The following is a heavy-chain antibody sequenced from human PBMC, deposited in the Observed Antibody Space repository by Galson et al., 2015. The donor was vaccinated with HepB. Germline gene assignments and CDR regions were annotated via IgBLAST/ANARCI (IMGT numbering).Heavy chain of an antibody. V-gene: IGHV1-3*01. CDR1: GYTFASYA. CDR2: INPGNGDT. D-gene: IGHD1-1*01. J-gene: IGHJ3*02. Sequence: SVKVSCKASGYTFASYAMHWVRQAPGQRLEWMGWINPGNGDTKYSQTFQGAVTITRDSSASTAYMELSSLRSEDTAVYYCARLQLERQGAFHIWGQGTMVTVSS. CDR3: ARLQLERQGAFHI.